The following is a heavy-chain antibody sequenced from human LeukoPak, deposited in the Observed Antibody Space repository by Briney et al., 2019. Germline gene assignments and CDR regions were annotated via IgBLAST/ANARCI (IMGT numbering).Heavy chain of an antibody. Sequence: GGSLRLSCVASGFTFSSHSMNWVRQAPGKGLEWLSYIDSSSSTIDYEDSVKGRFTISRDNSKNTLYLQMNSLRAEDTAVYYCAKETSSSFDYWGQGTLVTVSS. J-gene: IGHJ4*02. CDR2: IDSSSSTI. D-gene: IGHD6-6*01. V-gene: IGHV3-48*01. CDR3: AKETSSSFDY. CDR1: GFTFSSHS.